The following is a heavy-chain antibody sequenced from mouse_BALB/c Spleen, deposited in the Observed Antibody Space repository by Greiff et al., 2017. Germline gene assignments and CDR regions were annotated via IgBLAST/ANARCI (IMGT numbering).Heavy chain of an antibody. CDR3: ARFYYGSSYWYFDV. Sequence: EVQGVESGGGLVQPGGSLKLSCAASGFDFSRYWMSWVRQAPGKGLEWIGEINPDSSTINYTPSLKDKFIISRDNAKNTLYLQMSKVRSEDTALYYCARFYYGSSYWYFDVWGAGTTVTVSS. D-gene: IGHD1-1*01. CDR2: INPDSSTI. V-gene: IGHV4-1*02. CDR1: GFDFSRYW. J-gene: IGHJ1*01.